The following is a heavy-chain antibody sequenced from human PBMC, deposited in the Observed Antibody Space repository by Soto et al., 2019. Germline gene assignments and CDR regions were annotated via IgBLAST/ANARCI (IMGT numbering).Heavy chain of an antibody. V-gene: IGHV3-30*03. Sequence: GGSLRLSCAASGFTFSSYGMHWVRQAPGKGLEWVAVISYDGSNKYYADSVKGRFTISRDNSKNTLYLQMNSLRAEDTAVYYCATTYYDFWSGSLPRFDYWGQGTLVTVS. CDR1: GFTFSSYG. CDR3: ATTYYDFWSGSLPRFDY. J-gene: IGHJ4*02. D-gene: IGHD3-3*01. CDR2: ISYDGSNK.